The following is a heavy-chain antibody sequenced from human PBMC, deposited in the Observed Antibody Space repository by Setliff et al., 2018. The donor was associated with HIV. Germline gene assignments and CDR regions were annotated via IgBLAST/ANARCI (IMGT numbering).Heavy chain of an antibody. CDR3: ARIVATITCYDY. CDR2: IYYSGST. CDR1: GGSISNSSYY. J-gene: IGHJ4*02. V-gene: IGHV4-39*07. D-gene: IGHD5-12*01. Sequence: SETLSLTCTVSGGSISNSSYYWGWIRQPPGKGLEWIGSIYYSGSTYYNPSLKSRVTISVDKSKNQFSLKLSSVTAADSAVYYCARIVATITCYDYWGQGTLVTVSS.